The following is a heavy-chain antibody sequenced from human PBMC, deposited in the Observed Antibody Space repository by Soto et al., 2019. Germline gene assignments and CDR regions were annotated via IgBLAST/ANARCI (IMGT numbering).Heavy chain of an antibody. CDR3: AQIGYCSSTSCYDSLSNWFDP. J-gene: IGHJ5*02. CDR1: GGSISSSSYY. Sequence: SETLSLTCTVSGGSISSSSYYWGWIRQPPGKGLEWIGSIYYSGSTYYNPSLKSRVTISVDTSKNQFSLKLSSVTAADTAVYYCAQIGYCSSTSCYDSLSNWFDPWGQGTPVTVSS. D-gene: IGHD2-2*01. CDR2: IYYSGST. V-gene: IGHV4-39*01.